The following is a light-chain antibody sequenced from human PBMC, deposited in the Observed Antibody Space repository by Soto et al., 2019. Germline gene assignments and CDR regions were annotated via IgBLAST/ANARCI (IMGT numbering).Light chain of an antibody. CDR1: QSVSSY. CDR3: QQRSNWPPQT. Sequence: EIVLTQSPATLSLSPGERATISCRASQSVSSYLAWYQQKPGQAPRLLIYDASNRATGIPARFSGSGSGTDFTLTISSLEPEDFAVYYCQQRSNWPPQTFGGGTKVEIK. J-gene: IGKJ4*01. CDR2: DAS. V-gene: IGKV3-11*01.